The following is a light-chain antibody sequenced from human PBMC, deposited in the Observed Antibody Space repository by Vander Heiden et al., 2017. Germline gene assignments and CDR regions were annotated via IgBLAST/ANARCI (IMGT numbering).Light chain of an antibody. J-gene: IGKJ1*01. CDR1: QSVSSY. V-gene: IGKV3-11*01. CDR3: QQRSNWPRT. CDR2: DAS. Sequence: EIVLPQSPATLSLSPGERATLSCRASQSVSSYLAWYQQKPGQAPRLLIYDASNRATGIPARFSGSGSGTGFTLTISSLKPEDFAVYYCQQRSNWPRTFGQGTKVEIK.